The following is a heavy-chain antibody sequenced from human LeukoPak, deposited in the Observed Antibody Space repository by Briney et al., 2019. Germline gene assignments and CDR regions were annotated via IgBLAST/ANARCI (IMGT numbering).Heavy chain of an antibody. D-gene: IGHD4-17*01. V-gene: IGHV4-59*08. Sequence: SETLSLTCTVSGGSISDYYWSWIRQPPGKGLEWIGSVYYSGSTNYNPSLKSRVTISVDTSKDQFSLKLTSVTAADTAVYYCARRPDYGDYWYIDLWGRGTLVTVSS. CDR3: ARRPDYGDYWYIDL. CDR2: VYYSGST. CDR1: GGSISDYY. J-gene: IGHJ2*01.